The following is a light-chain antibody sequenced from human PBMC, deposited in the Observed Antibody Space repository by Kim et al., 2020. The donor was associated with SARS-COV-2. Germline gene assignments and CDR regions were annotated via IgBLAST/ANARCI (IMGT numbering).Light chain of an antibody. CDR3: QQYGSSPYT. Sequence: LCPGERPTLSVGARQSVSSSDLGWYQQQRGLAPRLLIYDASNRATGIPDRFSGSGSGTDFTLTISRLEPEDFAVYYCQQYGSSPYTFGQGTKLEI. V-gene: IGKV3D-20*01. CDR1: QSVSSSD. CDR2: DAS. J-gene: IGKJ2*01.